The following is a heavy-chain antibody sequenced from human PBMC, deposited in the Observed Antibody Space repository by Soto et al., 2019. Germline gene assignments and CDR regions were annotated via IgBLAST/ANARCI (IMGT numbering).Heavy chain of an antibody. Sequence: QVQLVESGGGVVQSGRSLRLSCAASGFTFSRYAMQWVRQAPGKGLEWVAVISYDGSNKYYADSVKGRFTISRDNSKNTLYLQMNSLRAEDTAVYYCARLGSVVVVAATDYWGQGTLVTVSS. D-gene: IGHD2-15*01. CDR1: GFTFSRYA. CDR2: ISYDGSNK. J-gene: IGHJ4*02. V-gene: IGHV3-30-3*01. CDR3: ARLGSVVVVAATDY.